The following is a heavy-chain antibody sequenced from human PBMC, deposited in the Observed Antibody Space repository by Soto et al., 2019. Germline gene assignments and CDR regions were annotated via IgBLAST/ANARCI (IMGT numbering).Heavy chain of an antibody. D-gene: IGHD2-15*01. CDR1: GFTFSSYE. J-gene: IGHJ6*02. CDR3: ARGESGATYYYYGMDV. CDR2: ISSSGSTI. V-gene: IGHV3-48*03. Sequence: EVQLVESGGGLVQPGGSLRLSCAASGFTFSSYEMNWVRQAPGKGLEWVSYISSSGSTIYYADSVKGRFTISRDNAKNPLYLQMNSLRAEDTAVYYCARGESGATYYYYGMDVWGQGTTVTVSS.